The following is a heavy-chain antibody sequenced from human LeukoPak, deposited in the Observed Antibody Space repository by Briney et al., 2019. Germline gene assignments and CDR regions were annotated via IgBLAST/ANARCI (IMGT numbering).Heavy chain of an antibody. D-gene: IGHD3-22*01. J-gene: IGHJ4*02. V-gene: IGHV3-23*01. CDR3: AKSAYYDSSGYHLDY. CDR1: GFTFSSYG. Sequence: GGSLRLSCAASGFTFSSYGMSWVRQAPGKGLEWVSAISGSGGSTYYADSVKGRFTISRDNSKNTLYLQMNSLRAEDTAVYYCAKSAYYDSSGYHLDYWGQGTLVTVSS. CDR2: ISGSGGST.